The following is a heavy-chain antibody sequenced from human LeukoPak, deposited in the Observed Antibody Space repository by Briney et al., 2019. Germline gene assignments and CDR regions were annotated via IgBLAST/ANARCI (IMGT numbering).Heavy chain of an antibody. CDR3: ARDYYSGSWNGDY. V-gene: IGHV3-48*02. CDR2: ISTSNSTI. CDR1: GFTFSNYA. J-gene: IGHJ4*02. Sequence: GGSLTLSCAASGFTFSNYAMNCVRQAPGEGLVWVSYISTSNSTIYYADSVKGRITNSRDNAKNSMYLQMNSLRDEDTAVYYCARDYYSGSWNGDYWGTGTLVT. D-gene: IGHD6-13*01.